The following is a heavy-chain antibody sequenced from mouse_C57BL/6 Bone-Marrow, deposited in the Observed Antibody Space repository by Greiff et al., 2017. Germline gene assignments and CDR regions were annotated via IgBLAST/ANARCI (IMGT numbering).Heavy chain of an antibody. CDR1: GYTFTSYW. CDR2: IHPNSGST. V-gene: IGHV1-64*01. Sequence: QVQLQQPGAELVKPGASVKLSCTASGYTFTSYWMHWVKQRPGQGLEWIGMIHPNSGSTNYNEKFKSKDNLTVDKSSSTAYMQLSSLTAEDSAAYYCARGRWHYEGYWGQGTTLTVSS. D-gene: IGHD1-1*01. CDR3: ARGRWHYEGY. J-gene: IGHJ2*01.